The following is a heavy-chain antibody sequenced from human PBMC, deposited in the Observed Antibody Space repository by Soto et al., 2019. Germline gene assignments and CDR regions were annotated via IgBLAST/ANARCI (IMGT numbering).Heavy chain of an antibody. CDR3: ANVLRTGSRPDY. V-gene: IGHV1-2*02. J-gene: IGHJ4*02. Sequence: ASVKVSCKSFGYTFIAYYLHWVRQAPGQGLEWMGWINPNSGGTNYAQKFQGRVTMTRDTSISTAYMELSRLTSDDTAVYYCANVLRTGSRPDYWGQGTLVTVSS. CDR2: INPNSGGT. CDR1: GYTFIAYY.